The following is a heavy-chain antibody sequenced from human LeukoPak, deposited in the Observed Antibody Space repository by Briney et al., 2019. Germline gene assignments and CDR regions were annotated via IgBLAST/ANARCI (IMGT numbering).Heavy chain of an antibody. CDR1: GYTFTSYG. J-gene: IGHJ4*02. D-gene: IGHD4-23*01. CDR2: ISAYNGNT. V-gene: IGHV1-18*01. CDR3: ARLRRGGNPDY. Sequence: ASVKVSXKASGYTFTSYGISWVRQAPGQGLEWMGWISAYNGNTNYAQKLQGRATMTTDTSTSTAYMELRSLRSDDTAVYYCARLRRGGNPDYWGQGTLVTVSS.